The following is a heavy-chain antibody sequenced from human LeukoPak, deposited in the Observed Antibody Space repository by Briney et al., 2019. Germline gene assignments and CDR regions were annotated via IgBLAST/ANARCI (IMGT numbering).Heavy chain of an antibody. V-gene: IGHV1-2*02. CDR2: INPNSGGT. CDR1: GYTFTGYY. J-gene: IGHJ4*02. D-gene: IGHD3-10*01. Sequence: GASVKVSCKASGYTFTGYYMHWVRQAPGQGLEWMGWINPNSGGTNYAQKFQGRVTMTRDTSISTAYMELSRLRSDDTAVYYCAGGSGSYSTSPFDYWGQGTLATVSS. CDR3: AGGSGSYSTSPFDY.